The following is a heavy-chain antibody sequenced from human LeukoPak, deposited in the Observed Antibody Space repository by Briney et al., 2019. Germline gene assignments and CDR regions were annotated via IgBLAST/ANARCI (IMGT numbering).Heavy chain of an antibody. CDR2: IYINGDT. J-gene: IGHJ4*02. D-gene: IGHD1-14*01. V-gene: IGHV4-4*08. CDR3: GRGAGIFDS. CDR1: GDSITNYY. Sequence: PSETLSLTCTVSGDSITNYYWSWVRHAPGPGLERLGYIYINGDTNSNPYLKSRGTLPLHTSKPQFSLRLSPAPAADTAAYFCGRGAGIFDSWGPGKLVTVSS.